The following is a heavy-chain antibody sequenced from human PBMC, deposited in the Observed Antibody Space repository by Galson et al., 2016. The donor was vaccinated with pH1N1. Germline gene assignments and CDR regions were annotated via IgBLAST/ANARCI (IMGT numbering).Heavy chain of an antibody. J-gene: IGHJ6*02. V-gene: IGHV4-34*01. CDR3: ARGRGAYGALDV. Sequence: ETLSLTCALYGGSFSGYYWTWTRQPPGKGLEWIGQIHHSGSATYNPSLKSRVTISLATSKAQSPLNLNFVTAADTAVYYCARGRGAYGALDVWGQGTTVTVSS. CDR2: IHHSGSA. D-gene: IGHD4/OR15-4a*01. CDR1: GGSFSGYY.